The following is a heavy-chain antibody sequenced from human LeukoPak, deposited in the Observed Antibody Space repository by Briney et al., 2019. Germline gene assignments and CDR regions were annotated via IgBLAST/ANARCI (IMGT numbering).Heavy chain of an antibody. CDR2: ISAYNGNT. Sequence: ASVKVSCKASGYTFTSYGISWVRQAPGQGLEWMGWISAYNGNTNYAQKLQGRVTMTTDTSTSTAYMELRSLRSDDTAVYYCARDPAELLWFGEPGDYWGQGTLVTVSS. D-gene: IGHD3-10*01. V-gene: IGHV1-18*01. CDR3: ARDPAELLWFGEPGDY. J-gene: IGHJ4*02. CDR1: GYTFTSYG.